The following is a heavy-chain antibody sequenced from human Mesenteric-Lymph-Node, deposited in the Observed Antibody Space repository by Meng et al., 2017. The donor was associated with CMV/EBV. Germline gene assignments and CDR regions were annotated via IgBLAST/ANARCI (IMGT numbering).Heavy chain of an antibody. J-gene: IGHJ4*02. Sequence: GESLKISCAASGFTFSNYAMHWVRQAPGKGLEWVALISYDGSNKYNADSVKGRFTLSRDNSKNTLYLQMNSLRSEDTAVYYCAKGDIVVIPAALDYWGQGTLVTVSS. CDR2: ISYDGSNK. CDR3: AKGDIVVIPAALDY. CDR1: GFTFSNYA. D-gene: IGHD2-2*01. V-gene: IGHV3-30*04.